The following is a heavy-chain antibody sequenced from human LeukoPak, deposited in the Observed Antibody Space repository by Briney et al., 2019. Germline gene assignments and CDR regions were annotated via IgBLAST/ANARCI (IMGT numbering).Heavy chain of an antibody. D-gene: IGHD7-27*01. V-gene: IGHV5-51*01. CDR2: IYPGDSAT. CDR1: GYSFSSYW. CDR3: ARQNWGVDY. J-gene: IGHJ4*02. Sequence: GESLKISCQGSGYSFSSYWIAWVRPMPGKGLEWMGIIYPGDSATKYSPSFQGQVTVSADKSISTAYLQWSSLKASDTAMYYCARQNWGVDYWGQGTLVTVSS.